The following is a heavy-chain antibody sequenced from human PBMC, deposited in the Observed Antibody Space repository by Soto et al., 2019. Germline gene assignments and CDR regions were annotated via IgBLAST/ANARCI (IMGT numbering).Heavy chain of an antibody. CDR3: TTDSYTTMIVVRFDY. D-gene: IGHD3-22*01. CDR1: GFTFSGAA. J-gene: IGHJ4*01. Sequence: PGGSLRLSCAASGFTFSGAAMHWVRQASGKGLEWLGRMRSKANSYATAYAAPVRGRFAITRDDSRNMVYMQMNSLNTEDTAVYYCTTDSYTTMIVVRFDYWGHGTLVTVSS. V-gene: IGHV3-73*01. CDR2: MRSKANSYAT.